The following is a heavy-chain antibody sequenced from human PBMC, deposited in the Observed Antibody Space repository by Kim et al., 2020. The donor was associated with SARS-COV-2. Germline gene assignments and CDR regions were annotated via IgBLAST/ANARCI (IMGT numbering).Heavy chain of an antibody. D-gene: IGHD3-3*01. CDR2: IYHSGST. CDR3: AGGVRFLEWLPPGV. J-gene: IGHJ6*02. CDR1: GYSISSGYY. Sequence: SETLSLTCTVSGYSISSGYYWGWIRQPPGKGLEWIGSIYHSGSTYYNPSLKSRVTISVDTSKNQFSLKLSSVTAADTAVYYCAGGVRFLEWLPPGVWGQGTTVTVSS. V-gene: IGHV4-38-2*02.